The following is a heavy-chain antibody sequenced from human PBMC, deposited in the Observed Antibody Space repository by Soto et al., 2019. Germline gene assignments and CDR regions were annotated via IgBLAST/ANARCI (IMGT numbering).Heavy chain of an antibody. Sequence: QVPLVQSGAEVKKPGSSVKVSCKASGGTFSSYTISWVRQAPGQGLEWMGRIIPILGIANYAQKFQGRVTLTADKSTSTAYMELISLRSEDTAVYYCARQVTTDYYYMDVWGNGTTVTVSS. CDR2: IIPILGIA. V-gene: IGHV1-69*02. J-gene: IGHJ6*03. D-gene: IGHD4-17*01. CDR3: ARQVTTDYYYMDV. CDR1: GGTFSSYT.